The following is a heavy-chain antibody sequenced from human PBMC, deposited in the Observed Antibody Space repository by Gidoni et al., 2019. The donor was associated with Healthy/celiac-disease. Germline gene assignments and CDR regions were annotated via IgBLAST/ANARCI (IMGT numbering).Heavy chain of an antibody. J-gene: IGHJ6*02. CDR3: ARGGKTYYDSMDV. V-gene: IGHV4-59*01. CDR2: IYYSGST. Sequence: ISSYYWSWIRQPPGKGLEWIGYIYYSGSTNYNPSLKSRVTISVDTSKNQFSLKLSSVTAADTAVYYCARGGKTYYDSMDVWGQGTTGTVSS. D-gene: IGHD3-3*01. CDR1: ISSYY.